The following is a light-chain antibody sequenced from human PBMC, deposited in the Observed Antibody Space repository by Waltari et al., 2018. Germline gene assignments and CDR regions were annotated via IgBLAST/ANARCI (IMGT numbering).Light chain of an antibody. V-gene: IGLV3-19*01. CDR1: LFRDSY. Sequence: SSELTQDPAVSVALGQTVRVPCQGDLFRDSYASWYQPKPGQAPKLVVYGQNNRPPGIPDRFSGSGSRTTASLTITGAQAEDEAVYYCNSRDRNGDLYVFGSGTKVTVL. CDR2: GQN. CDR3: NSRDRNGDLYV. J-gene: IGLJ1*01.